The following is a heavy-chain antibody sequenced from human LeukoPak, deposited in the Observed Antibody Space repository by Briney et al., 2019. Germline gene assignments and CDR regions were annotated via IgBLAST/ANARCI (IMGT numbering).Heavy chain of an antibody. CDR3: AKDIGIAARPPYYFDY. D-gene: IGHD6-6*01. CDR2: ISGSGGST. CDR1: GFTFSSYA. J-gene: IGHJ4*02. V-gene: IGHV3-23*01. Sequence: GGSLRLSCAASGFTFSSYAMSWVRQAPGKGLEWVSAISGSGGSTYYADSVKGRFTISRDNSKNTLYLQMNSLRAEDTAVYYCAKDIGIAARPPYYFDYWGQGTLVTVSS.